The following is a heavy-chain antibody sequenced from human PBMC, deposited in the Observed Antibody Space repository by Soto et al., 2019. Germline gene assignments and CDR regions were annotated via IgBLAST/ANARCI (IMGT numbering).Heavy chain of an antibody. Sequence: GGSLRLSCAASGFTFSSYIMNWVRQAPGKGLEWVSYISSSSSTIYYADSVKGRFTISRDNAKNSLYLQMNSLRDEDTAVYYCAREGYSSGWYVPSYYYYGMDVWGQGTTVTVSS. J-gene: IGHJ6*02. CDR2: ISSSSSTI. V-gene: IGHV3-48*02. CDR3: AREGYSSGWYVPSYYYYGMDV. D-gene: IGHD6-19*01. CDR1: GFTFSSYI.